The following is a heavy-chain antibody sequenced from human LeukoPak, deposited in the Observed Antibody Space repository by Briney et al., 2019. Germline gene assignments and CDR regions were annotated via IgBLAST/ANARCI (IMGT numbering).Heavy chain of an antibody. CDR2: VKSKNDGGTA. V-gene: IGHV3-15*01. Sequence: GGSLRLSCAASGFTFSKAWMIWVRQAPGKGLEWVGRVKSKNDGGTADSAVPVKGRFSISRDDSKNTVYLQMNSLKTEDTAMYYCTTSIFEYWGQGTLVIVSS. CDR3: TTSIFEY. D-gene: IGHD5-24*01. J-gene: IGHJ4*02. CDR1: GFTFSKAW.